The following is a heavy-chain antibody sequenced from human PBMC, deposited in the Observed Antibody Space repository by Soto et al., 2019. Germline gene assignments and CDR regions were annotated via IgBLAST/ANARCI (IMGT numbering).Heavy chain of an antibody. V-gene: IGHV4-39*01. Sequence: QLQLQESGPGLVKPSETLSLTCTVSGGSISSSSYYWGWIRQPPGKGLEWIGSIYYSGSTYYNPSLKSRVTISVDTSKNQFSLKLSSVTAADTAVYYGARPRGYSYGPIDYWGQGTLVTVSS. CDR1: GGSISSSSYY. J-gene: IGHJ4*02. D-gene: IGHD5-18*01. CDR3: ARPRGYSYGPIDY. CDR2: IYYSGST.